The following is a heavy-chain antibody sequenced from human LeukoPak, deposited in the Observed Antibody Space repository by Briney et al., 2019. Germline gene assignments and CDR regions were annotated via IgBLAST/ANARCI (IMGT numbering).Heavy chain of an antibody. J-gene: IGHJ3*02. CDR1: AFTISSNY. CDR2: IYGGGST. V-gene: IGHV3-66*02. CDR3: ARDHSGSYQRAFDI. D-gene: IGHD1-26*01. Sequence: GGSLRLSCAVSAFTISSNYVSWVRQAPGKGLEWVSVIYGGGSTNYADSVKGRFTISRDNSKNTLYLQMNSLRAEDTAVYYCARDHSGSYQRAFDIWGQGTMVTVSS.